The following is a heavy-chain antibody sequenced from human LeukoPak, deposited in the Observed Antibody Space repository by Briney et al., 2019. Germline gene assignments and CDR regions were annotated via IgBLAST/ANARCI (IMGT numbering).Heavy chain of an antibody. V-gene: IGHV1-24*01. CDR3: ARVKSGSWAMGYYFDY. J-gene: IGHJ4*02. D-gene: IGHD1-26*01. CDR2: FDPEDGET. Sequence: ASVKVSCKVSGYTLTELSMHWVRQTPGKGLEWMGGFDPEDGETIYAQKFQGRVTMTEDTSTDTAYMELSSLRSEDTAVYYCARVKSGSWAMGYYFDYWGQGTLVTVSS. CDR1: GYTLTELS.